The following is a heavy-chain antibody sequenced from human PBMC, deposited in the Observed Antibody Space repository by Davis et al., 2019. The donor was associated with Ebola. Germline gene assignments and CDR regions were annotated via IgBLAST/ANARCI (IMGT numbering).Heavy chain of an antibody. Sequence: PSETLSLTCTVSGGSISSSGYYWGWIRQPPGKGLEWIGLIYHSGSTYYNLSLKSRVTLFVDTSKNQFSLKLNSVTAADTAVYYCARQVNIWRPYYFDNWGQGSLVTVSS. CDR2: IYHSGST. CDR3: ARQVNIWRPYYFDN. CDR1: GGSISSSGYY. D-gene: IGHD1-20*01. V-gene: IGHV4-39*01. J-gene: IGHJ4*02.